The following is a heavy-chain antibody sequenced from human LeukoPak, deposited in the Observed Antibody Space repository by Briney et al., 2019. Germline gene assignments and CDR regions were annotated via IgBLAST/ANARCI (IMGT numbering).Heavy chain of an antibody. D-gene: IGHD3-22*01. V-gene: IGHV4-61*02. J-gene: IGHJ5*02. CDR3: AREQGGFSYYYDSSGYYL. Sequence: SQTLSLTSTVSGGSISSGSYYWSWIRQPAGKGLEWIGRIYTSGSTNYNPSLKSRVTISVDTSKNQFSLKLSSVTAADTAVYYGAREQGGFSYYYDSSGYYLWGQGTLVTVSS. CDR2: IYTSGST. CDR1: GGSISSGSYY.